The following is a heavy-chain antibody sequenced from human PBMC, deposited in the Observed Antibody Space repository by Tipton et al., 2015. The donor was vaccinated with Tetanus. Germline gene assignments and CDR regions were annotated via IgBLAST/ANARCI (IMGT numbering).Heavy chain of an antibody. J-gene: IGHJ2*01. D-gene: IGHD1-14*01. CDR2: ISYAGYI. V-gene: IGHV4-59*11. Sequence: TLSLTCTVSGGPISGHYWSWIRQTPGRGLEWIGYISYAGYISYSPSLKNRVTMSVDTSKNQFSLKLKSVTAADTAVYYCAREMNRFFDIWGRGTLVTVSS. CDR3: AREMNRFFDI. CDR1: GGPISGHY.